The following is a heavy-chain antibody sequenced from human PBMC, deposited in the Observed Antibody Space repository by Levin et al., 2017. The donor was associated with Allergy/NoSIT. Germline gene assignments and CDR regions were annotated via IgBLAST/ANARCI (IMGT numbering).Heavy chain of an antibody. CDR3: ARGGAVVVAAIRYMDV. J-gene: IGHJ6*03. CDR1: GFTFDDYG. D-gene: IGHD2-15*01. CDR2: INWNGGST. Sequence: GESLKISCAASGFTFDDYGMSWVRQAPGKGLEWVSGINWNGGSTGYADSVKGRFTISRDNAKNSLYLQMNSLRAEDTALYYCARGGAVVVAAIRYMDVWGKGTTVTVSS. V-gene: IGHV3-20*04.